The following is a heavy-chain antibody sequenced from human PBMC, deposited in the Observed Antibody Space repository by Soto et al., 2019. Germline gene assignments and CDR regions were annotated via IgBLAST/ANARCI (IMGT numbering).Heavy chain of an antibody. CDR3: AKADGEQWLIPHLDN. V-gene: IGHV3-23*01. D-gene: IGHD6-19*01. CDR2: ISWCGGST. Sequence: EVQLLESGGGVVQPGGSLRLSCVASGFNFKKFAMAWVRQAPGEGLEWVSGISWCGGSTSYADSVKGRFSTARDESKNTLSLQMNGLRVEDTAQYFCAKADGEQWLIPHLDNWGQGTLVTVS. J-gene: IGHJ4*02. CDR1: GFNFKKFA.